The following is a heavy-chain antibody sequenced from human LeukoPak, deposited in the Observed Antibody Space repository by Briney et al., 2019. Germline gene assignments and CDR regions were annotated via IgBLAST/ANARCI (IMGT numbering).Heavy chain of an antibody. CDR3: ARQKDSSSWYPPDAFDI. CDR1: GGSISSYY. D-gene: IGHD6-13*01. Sequence: PSETLSLTCTVSGGSISSYYWIWIRQPPGKEREGLGYIYYSGSTNYNPSLKSRVTISVDTSKNQFSLKLSSVTAADTAVYYCARQKDSSSWYPPDAFDIWGQGTMVTVSS. J-gene: IGHJ3*02. CDR2: IYYSGST. V-gene: IGHV4-59*08.